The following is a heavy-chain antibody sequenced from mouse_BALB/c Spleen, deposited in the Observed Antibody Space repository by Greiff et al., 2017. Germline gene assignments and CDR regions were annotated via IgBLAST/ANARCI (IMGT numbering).Heavy chain of an antibody. Sequence: EVMLVESGGGLVQPGGSLKLSCAASGFTFSSYTMSWVRQTPEKRLEWVAYISNGGGSTYYPDTVKGRFTISRDNAKNTLYLQMSSLKSEDTAMYYCARVYYWYFDVWGAGTTVTVSS. J-gene: IGHJ1*01. CDR2: ISNGGGST. CDR1: GFTFSSYT. CDR3: ARVYYWYFDV. V-gene: IGHV5-12-2*01.